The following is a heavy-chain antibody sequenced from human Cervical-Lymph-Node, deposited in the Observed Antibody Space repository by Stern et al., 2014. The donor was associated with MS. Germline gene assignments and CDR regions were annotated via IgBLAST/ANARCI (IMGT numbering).Heavy chain of an antibody. CDR2: ITPVFGTT. Sequence: QVQLVQSGAEVKKPGSTVKVSCKASGDTFSSYAINWLRQVPGQGLEWIGGITPVFGTTNYAQKFQGRVTITADKSTNTAYMELMTLRSEDTAVYYCARGGGLVGYFDYWGQGTLVSVSS. D-gene: IGHD1-26*01. J-gene: IGHJ4*02. V-gene: IGHV1-69*06. CDR1: GDTFSSYA. CDR3: ARGGGLVGYFDY.